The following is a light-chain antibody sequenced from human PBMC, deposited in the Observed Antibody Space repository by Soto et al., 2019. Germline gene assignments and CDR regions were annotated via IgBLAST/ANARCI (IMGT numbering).Light chain of an antibody. CDR3: QQSYSTPPT. V-gene: IGKV1-39*01. CDR2: AAS. CDR1: QSISSY. J-gene: IGKJ1*01. Sequence: DIQMTQSPSSLSASVGDRVTITCRASQSISSYLNWYQQKPGKAPKLLIYAASSLQSGVQSRFSCSGSGTDFTLTISSLQPEDFATYYCQQSYSTPPTFGQGTKVEIK.